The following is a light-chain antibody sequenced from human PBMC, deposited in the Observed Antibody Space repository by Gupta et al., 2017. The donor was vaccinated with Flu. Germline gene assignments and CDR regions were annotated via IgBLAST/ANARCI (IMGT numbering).Light chain of an antibody. Sequence: QSVLTQPPSASGPPGQRVTISCSGSSSNIGSNTVSWYHQLPGAAPKLLIYSDNQRPSGVPDRLSGSKSGTSASLAISGLQSEDEADYYCAAWDDSLNGYVFGIATMVTVL. CDR2: SDN. J-gene: IGLJ1*01. V-gene: IGLV1-44*01. CDR3: AAWDDSLNGYV. CDR1: SSNIGSNT.